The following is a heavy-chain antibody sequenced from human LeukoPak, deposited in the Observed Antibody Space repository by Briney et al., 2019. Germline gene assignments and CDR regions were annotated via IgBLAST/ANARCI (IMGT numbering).Heavy chain of an antibody. Sequence: GGSLRLPCAASGFTFSSYAMSWVRQAPGKGLEWVSAISGSGGSTYYADSVKGRFTISRDNSKNTLYLQMNSLRAEDTAVYYCAKPFGEGYYYGMDVWGQGTTVTVSS. CDR2: ISGSGGST. J-gene: IGHJ6*02. D-gene: IGHD3-10*01. V-gene: IGHV3-23*01. CDR3: AKPFGEGYYYGMDV. CDR1: GFTFSSYA.